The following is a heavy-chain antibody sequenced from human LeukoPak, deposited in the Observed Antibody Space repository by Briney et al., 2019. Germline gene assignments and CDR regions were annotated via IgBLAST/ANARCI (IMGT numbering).Heavy chain of an antibody. CDR3: SRASDYVWGSYRYCSFEY. D-gene: IGHD3-16*02. J-gene: IGHJ4*02. V-gene: IGHV1-18*01. Sequence: ASVKVSCKASGYTFSSYGISWVRQAPGQGLEWVGWISAYSGNTNYAQKLQGRVTMTTDTSTSTAYMELRSLRSDDTAVYYCSRASDYVWGSYRYCSFEYWGQGTLVTVSS. CDR1: GYTFSSYG. CDR2: ISAYSGNT.